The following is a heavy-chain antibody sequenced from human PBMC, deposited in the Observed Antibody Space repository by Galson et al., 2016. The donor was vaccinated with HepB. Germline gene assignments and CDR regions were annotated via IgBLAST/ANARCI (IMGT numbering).Heavy chain of an antibody. CDR2: IYWDEDK. J-gene: IGHJ5*02. D-gene: IGHD3-16*02. CDR1: GVSANTSRLD. V-gene: IGHV2-5*02. Sequence: PALVKPTQTLTLTCSFSGVSANTSRLDVGWIRQPPGKALEWLALIYWDEDKRYSPSLKSRLTITKDASKDQVVLTMTNMDPVDTATYYCAHSFSALVSESLHNWFDPWGQGILVTVSS. CDR3: AHSFSALVSESLHNWFDP.